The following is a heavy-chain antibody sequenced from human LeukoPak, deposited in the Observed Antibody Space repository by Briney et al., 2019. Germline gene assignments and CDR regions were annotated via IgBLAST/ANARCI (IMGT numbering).Heavy chain of an antibody. D-gene: IGHD3-3*01. CDR3: ARGPRFLEWLPYYYYYYGMDV. Sequence: GASVKVSCKASGYTFTGYYMHWVRQATGQGLEWMGWMNPNSGNTGYAQKFQGRVTMTRNTSISTAYMELSSLRSEDTAVYYCARGPRFLEWLPYYYYYYGMDVWGQGTTVTVSS. CDR2: MNPNSGNT. J-gene: IGHJ6*02. V-gene: IGHV1-8*02. CDR1: GYTFTGYY.